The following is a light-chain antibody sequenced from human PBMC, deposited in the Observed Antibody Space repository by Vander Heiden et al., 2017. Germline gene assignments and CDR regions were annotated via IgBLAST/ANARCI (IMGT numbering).Light chain of an antibody. CDR3: SSDGGSNILV. J-gene: IGLJ2*01. V-gene: IGLV2-8*01. CDR2: EVS. Sequence: QSALTQPPSASGSPGQSVTISCTGTSSDVGGYNYVSWYQQHPGKVPKLMIYEVSKRPAGVPDRFSGSKSGNTASLTVSGRQAEEEADYYCSSDGGSNILVFGGGTKLTVL. CDR1: SSDVGGYNY.